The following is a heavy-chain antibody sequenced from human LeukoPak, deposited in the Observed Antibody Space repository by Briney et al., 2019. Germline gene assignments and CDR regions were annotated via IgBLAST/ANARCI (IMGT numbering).Heavy chain of an antibody. CDR3: ARDNSGGYYGSDDS. Sequence: ASVKVSCKASGYTFTGYYMHWVRQAPGQGLEWMGWINPNSGGTNYVQKFRGRVTMTRDTSISTAYMELSRLTSDDTAVYYCARDNSGGYYGSDDSWGQGTPVTVSS. V-gene: IGHV1-2*02. CDR1: GYTFTGYY. D-gene: IGHD3-10*01. J-gene: IGHJ4*02. CDR2: INPNSGGT.